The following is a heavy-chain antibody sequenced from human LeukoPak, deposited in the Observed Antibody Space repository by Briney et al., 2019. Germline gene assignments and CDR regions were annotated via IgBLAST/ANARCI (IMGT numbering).Heavy chain of an antibody. CDR1: GGPFSGYY. Sequence: SETLSLTCAVYGGPFSGYYWSWIRQPPGKGLEWIGEINHSGSTNYNPSLKSRVTISVDTSKNQFSLKLSSVTAADTAVYYCARQGPLNYMDVWGKGTTVTVSS. CDR3: ARQGPLNYMDV. J-gene: IGHJ6*03. V-gene: IGHV4-34*01. CDR2: INHSGST.